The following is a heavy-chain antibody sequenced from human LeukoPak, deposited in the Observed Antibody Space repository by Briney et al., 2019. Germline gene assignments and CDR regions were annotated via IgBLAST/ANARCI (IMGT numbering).Heavy chain of an antibody. J-gene: IGHJ4*02. CDR3: ARERGNNYYDSSGYSLLEPRKIYHFDY. V-gene: IGHV4-34*01. D-gene: IGHD3-22*01. CDR2: INHSGST. CDR1: GGSFSGYY. Sequence: PSETLSLTCAVYGGSFSGYYWSWIRQPPGKGLEWIGEINHSGSTNYNPSLKSRVTISVDTSKNQFSLKLSSVTAADTAVYYCARERGNNYYDSSGYSLLEPRKIYHFDYWGQGTLVTVSS.